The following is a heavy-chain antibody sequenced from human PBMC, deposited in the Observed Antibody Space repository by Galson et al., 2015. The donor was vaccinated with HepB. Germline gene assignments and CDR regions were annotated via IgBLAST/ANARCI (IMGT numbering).Heavy chain of an antibody. CDR2: ISYDRSSK. Sequence: SLRLSCAASGFTFNIYAMHWVRQAPGKGLEWVAIISYDRSSKYYADSVKGRFIISRDKSKNTLYLQMNRLRAEDTAVYYCAKEGPLLFYGSWSYSSDYWGQGTLVTVSS. V-gene: IGHV3-30*04. D-gene: IGHD3-10*01. CDR1: GFTFNIYA. CDR3: AKEGPLLFYGSWSYSSDY. J-gene: IGHJ4*02.